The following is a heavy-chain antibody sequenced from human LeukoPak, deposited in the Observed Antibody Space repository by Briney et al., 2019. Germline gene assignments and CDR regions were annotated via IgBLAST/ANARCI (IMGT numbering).Heavy chain of an antibody. Sequence: ASVKVSCKASGYTFTSYYMHWVRQAPGQGLEWMGIINPSGGSTSYAQKFQGRVTMTRGTSTSTVYMELSSLRSEDTAVYYCARDWDTYYYDSTNWFDPWGQGTLVTVSS. CDR1: GYTFTSYY. V-gene: IGHV1-46*01. D-gene: IGHD3-22*01. CDR2: INPSGGST. CDR3: ARDWDTYYYDSTNWFDP. J-gene: IGHJ5*02.